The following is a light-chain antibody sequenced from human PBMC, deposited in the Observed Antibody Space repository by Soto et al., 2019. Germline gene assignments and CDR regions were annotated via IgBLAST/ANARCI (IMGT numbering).Light chain of an antibody. CDR2: DAS. CDR1: QTVRNNY. V-gene: IGKV3-20*01. CDR3: QQFSSYPLT. J-gene: IGKJ4*01. Sequence: EFVFTHSPATLSFSPGERATLSCRASQTVRNNYLAWYQQKPGQAPRLLIYDASSRATGIPDRFSGGGSGTDFTLTISRLEPEDFAVYYCQQFSSYPLTFGGGTKVDIK.